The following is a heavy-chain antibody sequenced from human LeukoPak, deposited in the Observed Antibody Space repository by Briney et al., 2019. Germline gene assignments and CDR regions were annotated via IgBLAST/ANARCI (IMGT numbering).Heavy chain of an antibody. J-gene: IGHJ4*02. CDR2: ISSSSSYI. D-gene: IGHD5-24*01. V-gene: IGHV3-21*01. CDR1: GFTFSSYS. Sequence: GGSLRLSCAASGFTFSSYSMNWVRQAPGKGLEWVSSISSSSSYIYYADSVKGRFTISRDNAKNSLYLQMNSLRAEDTAVYYCARPRDCYNLDWCYFDYWGQGTLVTVSS. CDR3: ARPRDCYNLDWCYFDY.